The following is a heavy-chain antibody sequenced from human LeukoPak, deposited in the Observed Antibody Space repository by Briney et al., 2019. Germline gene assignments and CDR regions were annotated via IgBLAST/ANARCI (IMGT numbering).Heavy chain of an antibody. CDR3: ARIFYGRFGEFNPYYYYYYMDV. CDR2: MNPNSGNT. CDR1: GYTFTSYD. D-gene: IGHD3-10*01. V-gene: IGHV1-8*03. J-gene: IGHJ6*03. Sequence: ASVKVSCKASGYTFTSYDINWVRQATGQGLEWMGWMNPNSGNTGYAQKFQGRVTITRNTSISTAYMELSSLRSEDTAVYYCARIFYGRFGEFNPYYYYYYMDVWGKGTTVTVSS.